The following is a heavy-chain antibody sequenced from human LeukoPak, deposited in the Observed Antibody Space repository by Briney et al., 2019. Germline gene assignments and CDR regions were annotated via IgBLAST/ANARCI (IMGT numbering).Heavy chain of an antibody. CDR3: AAEGRPYYYYYMDV. V-gene: IGHV3-48*01. CDR2: ISSSSSTI. CDR1: GFTFSSYS. Sequence: GGSLRLSCAASGFTFSSYSMNWVRQAPGKGLEWVSYISSSSSTIYYADSVKGRFTISRDNAKNSLYLQMNSLRAEDTAVYYCAAEGRPYYYYYMDVWGKGTTVTVSS. J-gene: IGHJ6*03.